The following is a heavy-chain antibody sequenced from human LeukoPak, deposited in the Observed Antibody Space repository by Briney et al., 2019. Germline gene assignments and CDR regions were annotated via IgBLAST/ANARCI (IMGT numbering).Heavy chain of an antibody. CDR1: GYTFITYY. V-gene: IGHV1-46*01. D-gene: IGHD3-22*01. CDR3: ARVNPPPPYYYDSSGYSSGMDV. CDR2: INPGGGST. J-gene: IGHJ6*02. Sequence: VASVKVSCKASGYTFITYYTHWVRQAPGQGLEWMGIINPGGGSTTYAQKFQGRVTMTRDTSTSTVYMELSSLRSEDTAVYYCARVNPPPPYYYDSSGYSSGMDVWGQGTTVTVSS.